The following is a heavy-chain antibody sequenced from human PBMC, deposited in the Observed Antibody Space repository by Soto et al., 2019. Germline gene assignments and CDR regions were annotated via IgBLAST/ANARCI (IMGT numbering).Heavy chain of an antibody. J-gene: IGHJ4*02. CDR1: GYTFTNYG. D-gene: IGHD2-2*01. V-gene: IGHV1-18*01. CDR2: ISAYNGNT. CDR3: ARFCSSSSCYYNFTPYFDY. Sequence: ASVKVSYKASGYTFTNYGIAWVRQAPGQGLEWMGWISAYNGNTNYVQKFQGRVTMTTDTSTSTAYMELRSLRSDETAVYYCARFCSSSSCYYNFTPYFDYWGQGTLVTVSS.